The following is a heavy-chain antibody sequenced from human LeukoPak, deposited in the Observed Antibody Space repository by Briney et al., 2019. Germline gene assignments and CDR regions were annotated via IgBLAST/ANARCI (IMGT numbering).Heavy chain of an antibody. CDR2: IYYSGST. D-gene: IGHD6-13*01. CDR1: GGSISSGGYY. J-gene: IGHJ4*02. Sequence: PSETLSLTCTVSGGSISSGGYYWSWIRQHPGKGLEWIGYIYYSGSTYYNPSLKSRVTISVDTSKNQFSLKLSSVTAADTAVYYCASEGIAAAGTKVWGQGTLVTVSS. V-gene: IGHV4-31*03. CDR3: ASEGIAAAGTKV.